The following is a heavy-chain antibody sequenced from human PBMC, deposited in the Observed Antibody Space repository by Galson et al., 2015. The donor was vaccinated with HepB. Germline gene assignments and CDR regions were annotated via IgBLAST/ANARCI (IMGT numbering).Heavy chain of an antibody. CDR1: GYTFTSYY. Sequence: SVKVSCKASGYTFTSYYMHWVRQAPGQGLEWMGIINPSGGSTSYAQKFQGRFTISRDNSKNTLYLQTNSLRAEDTAVYYCAKDSEPGIALEAGLFDYWGQGTLVTVSS. J-gene: IGHJ4*02. CDR2: INPSGGST. CDR3: AKDSEPGIALEAGLFDY. V-gene: IGHV1-46*01. D-gene: IGHD6-13*01.